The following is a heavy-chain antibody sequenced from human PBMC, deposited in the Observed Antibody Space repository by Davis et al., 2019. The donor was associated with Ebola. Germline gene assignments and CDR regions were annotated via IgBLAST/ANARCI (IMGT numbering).Heavy chain of an antibody. J-gene: IGHJ3*02. CDR3: ARVGATLEDAFDI. Sequence: GESLKISCAASGFTFSSYWMSWVRQAPGKGLEWVANIKQDGSEKYYVDSVKGRFTISRDNAKNSLYLQMNSLRAEDTAVYYCARVGATLEDAFDIWGQGTMVTVSS. D-gene: IGHD1-26*01. CDR2: IKQDGSEK. CDR1: GFTFSSYW. V-gene: IGHV3-7*03.